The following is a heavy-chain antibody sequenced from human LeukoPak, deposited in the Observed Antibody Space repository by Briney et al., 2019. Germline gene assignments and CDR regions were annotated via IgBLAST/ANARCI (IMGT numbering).Heavy chain of an antibody. D-gene: IGHD3-9*01. J-gene: IGHJ3*02. Sequence: SETLSLTCAVSGGSISSGGYSWSWIRQPPGKGLEWIGYIYYSGSTNYNPSLKSRVTMSVDTSKNQFSLKLSSVTAADTAVYYCARYYYDILTGYYKRGAFDIWGQGTMVTVSS. CDR1: GGSISSGGYS. CDR2: IYYSGST. V-gene: IGHV4-61*08. CDR3: ARYYYDILTGYYKRGAFDI.